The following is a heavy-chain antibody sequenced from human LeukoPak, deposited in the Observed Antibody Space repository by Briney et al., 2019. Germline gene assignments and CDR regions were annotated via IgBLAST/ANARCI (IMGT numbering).Heavy chain of an antibody. CDR2: IYYSGGT. CDR1: GGSISSSSYC. D-gene: IGHD3-10*01. J-gene: IGHJ4*02. CDR3: ARCETRYGSGSPRDFDY. Sequence: SETLSLTCTVSGGSISSSSYCWGWIRQPPGKGLEWVGSIYYSGGTYYNPSLKSRVTISVDTSKNQFSLKLSSVTAADTAVYYCARCETRYGSGSPRDFDYWGQGTLVTVSS. V-gene: IGHV4-39*01.